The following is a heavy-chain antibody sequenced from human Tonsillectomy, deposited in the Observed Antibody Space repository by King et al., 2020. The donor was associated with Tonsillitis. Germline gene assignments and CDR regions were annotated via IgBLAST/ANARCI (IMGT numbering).Heavy chain of an antibody. CDR3: ARDGNYFQGNWFDP. J-gene: IGHJ5*02. CDR2: INPNSGGT. CDR1: GYSFPGYY. V-gene: IGHV1-2*02. Sequence: VQLVESGAEVKKPGASVRVSCKASGYSFPGYYIHWVRQAPGQGLEWMGWINPNSGGTNYAQNFQGRVTMTRDTSISTAYMELSRLRFDDTAVYYCARDGNYFQGNWFDPWGQGTLVTVSS. D-gene: IGHD2/OR15-2a*01.